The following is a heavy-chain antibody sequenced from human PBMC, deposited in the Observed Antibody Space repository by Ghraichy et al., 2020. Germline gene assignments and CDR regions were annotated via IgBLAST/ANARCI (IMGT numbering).Heavy chain of an antibody. Sequence: GSLRLSCSASGITFSSSAMTWVRQAPGKGLEWVATVSGYNGNTYYADSVKGRFTISRDNSKNTLYLQMNRLRAEDTAEYYCATLAALDHWGQGTLVTVSS. CDR3: ATLAALDH. D-gene: IGHD6-13*01. CDR2: VSGYNGNT. V-gene: IGHV3-23*01. J-gene: IGHJ4*01. CDR1: GITFSSSA.